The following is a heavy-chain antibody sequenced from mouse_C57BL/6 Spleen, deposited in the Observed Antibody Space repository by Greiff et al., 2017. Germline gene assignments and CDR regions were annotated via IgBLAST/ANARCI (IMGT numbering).Heavy chain of an antibody. D-gene: IGHD2-5*01. J-gene: IGHJ3*01. CDR2: IYPSDSET. CDR1: GYTFTSYW. Sequence: QVQLQQPGAELVRPGSSVKLSCKASGYTFTSYWMDWVKQRPGQGLEWIGNIYPSDSETHYNQKFKDKATLTVDKSSSTAYMQLSSLTSEDSAVYFCARGTYYSNYEGFAYWGQGTLGTVSA. CDR3: ARGTYYSNYEGFAY. V-gene: IGHV1-61*01.